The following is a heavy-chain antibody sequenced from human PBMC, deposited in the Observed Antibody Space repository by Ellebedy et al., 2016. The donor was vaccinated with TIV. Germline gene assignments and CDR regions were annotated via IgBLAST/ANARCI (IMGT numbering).Heavy chain of an antibody. V-gene: IGHV3-48*02. CDR2: ISSSSSTI. CDR3: ARELRLRYFDYDY. D-gene: IGHD3-9*01. CDR1: GFTFSSYS. J-gene: IGHJ4*02. Sequence: GESLKISCAASGFTFSSYSMNWVRQAPGKGLEWVSYISSSSSTIYYADSVKGRFTISRDNAKNSLYRQMNSLRDEDTAVYYCARELRLRYFDYDYWGQGTLVTVSS.